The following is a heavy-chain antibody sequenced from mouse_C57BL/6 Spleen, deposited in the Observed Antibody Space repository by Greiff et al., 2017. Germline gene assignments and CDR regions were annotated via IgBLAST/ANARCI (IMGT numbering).Heavy chain of an antibody. CDR2: RWSGGST. V-gene: IGHV2-2*01. J-gene: IGHJ4*01. CDR1: GFSLTSYG. Sequence: QVQLQQSGPGLVQPSQSLYITCTVSGFSLTSYGVHWVRQSPGKGLEWLGVRWSGGSTDYNAAFISRMSIRKDNYKSQVFFKMNSLQAEDTAIYYCARKSWAMDYWGQGTSVTVSS. CDR3: ARKSWAMDY.